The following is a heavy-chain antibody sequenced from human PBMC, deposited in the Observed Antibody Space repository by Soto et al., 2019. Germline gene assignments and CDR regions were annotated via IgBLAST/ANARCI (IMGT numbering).Heavy chain of an antibody. V-gene: IGHV3-30*18. CDR2: ISYDGSEK. D-gene: IGHD2-21*02. Sequence: QVQLVEWGGGVVQPGRSLRISCGASGFTFNTFGMHWVRQAPGKGLEWVAVISYDGSEKFYADSVKGRFIVSRDSSNSAPHLHRNSLRVEGTAVYYCAKYRSAVCGGDCPLDSWGQGTLVTVSA. CDR3: AKYRSAVCGGDCPLDS. J-gene: IGHJ4*02. CDR1: GFTFNTFG.